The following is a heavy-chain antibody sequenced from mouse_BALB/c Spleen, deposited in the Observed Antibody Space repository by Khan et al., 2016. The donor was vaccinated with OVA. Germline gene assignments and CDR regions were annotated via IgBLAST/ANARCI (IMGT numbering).Heavy chain of an antibody. V-gene: IGHV1S81*02. J-gene: IGHJ3*01. CDR1: GYAFTNYQ. D-gene: IGHD3-1*01. Sequence: QVQLQQSGAELVKPGASVKLSCKASGYAFTNYQMYWVKQRPGQGLEWIGEINPSNGGTNFNDKFKSKATLTVDKSSSTAYMQLSSLTSEDSAVEYCTGGGYGGFAYWGQGTLVTVSA. CDR2: INPSNGGT. CDR3: TGGGYGGFAY.